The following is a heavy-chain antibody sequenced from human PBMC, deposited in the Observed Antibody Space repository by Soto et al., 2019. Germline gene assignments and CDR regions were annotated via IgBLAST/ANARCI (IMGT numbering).Heavy chain of an antibody. V-gene: IGHV3-15*01. CDR2: IKSKTDGGTT. CDR3: TTLFGLLDAFDI. Sequence: GSLRLSCAASGFTFSNAWMSWVRQAPGKGLEWVGRIKSKTDGGTTDYAAPVKGRFTISRGDSKNTLYLQMNSLKTEDTAVYYCTTLFGLLDAFDIWGQGTMVTVSS. D-gene: IGHD2-21*01. J-gene: IGHJ3*02. CDR1: GFTFSNAW.